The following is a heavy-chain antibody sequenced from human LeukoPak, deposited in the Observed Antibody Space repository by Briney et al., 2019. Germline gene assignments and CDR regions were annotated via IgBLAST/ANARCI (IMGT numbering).Heavy chain of an antibody. Sequence: SETLSLTCAVYGGSFSGYYWSWIRQPPGKGLEWIGEINHSGSTNYNPSLKGRVTISVDKSKNQFSLKLTSVTAADTAVYYCAREDYDDSGAWYFDLWGRGTLVIVSS. V-gene: IGHV4-34*01. CDR1: GGSFSGYY. J-gene: IGHJ2*01. CDR3: AREDYDDSGAWYFDL. D-gene: IGHD3-3*01. CDR2: INHSGST.